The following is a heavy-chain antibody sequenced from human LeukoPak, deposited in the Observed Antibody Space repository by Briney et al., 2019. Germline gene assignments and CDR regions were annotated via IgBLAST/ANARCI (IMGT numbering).Heavy chain of an antibody. CDR1: GFTFDDYA. Sequence: GGSLRLSCAASGFTFDDYAMHWVRQAPGKGLEGVSGISWKSGSIGYADSVKGRFTISGDNAKNSLYPQMNSLRAEDTALYYCAKGDSSSWSSWFDPWGQGTLVTVSS. D-gene: IGHD6-13*01. CDR3: AKGDSSSWSSWFDP. J-gene: IGHJ5*02. CDR2: ISWKSGSI. V-gene: IGHV3-9*01.